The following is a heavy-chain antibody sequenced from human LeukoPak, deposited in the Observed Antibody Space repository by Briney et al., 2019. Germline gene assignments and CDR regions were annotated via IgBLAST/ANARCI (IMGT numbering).Heavy chain of an antibody. CDR1: GGSFSDYY. D-gene: IGHD3-10*01. Sequence: SETLSLTCAVYGGSFSDYYWSWIRQAPGKGLEWSGEINHSRNTNYNPSIWSRVTILADTSKNQFSLRLSSVTAADTAVYYCARGHRGVLYYFDFWSQGTPVTVSS. V-gene: IGHV4-34*01. CDR3: ARGHRGVLYYFDF. CDR2: INHSRNT. J-gene: IGHJ4*02.